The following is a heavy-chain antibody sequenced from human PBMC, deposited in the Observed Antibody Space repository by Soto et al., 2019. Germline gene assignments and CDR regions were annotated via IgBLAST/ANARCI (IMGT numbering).Heavy chain of an antibody. V-gene: IGHV3-23*01. CDR3: AKDPRAYSTNMGYYFDY. J-gene: IGHJ4*02. CDR2: LSAFDNT. D-gene: IGHD6-13*01. CDR1: GFTFSRHA. Sequence: EVQLLESGGGLVQPGGSLRLSCAASGFTFSRHAMSWVRQAPVKGLEWVSTLSAFDNTYYADSVKGRFIISRDISKNTLSLQMNSLRVDDTAVYYCAKDPRAYSTNMGYYFDYWGQGSLVTVSS.